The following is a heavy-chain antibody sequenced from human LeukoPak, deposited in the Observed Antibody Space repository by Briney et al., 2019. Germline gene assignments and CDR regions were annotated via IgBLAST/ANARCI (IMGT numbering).Heavy chain of an antibody. CDR3: AKGGVTDSSGYYSGYYFYMDV. J-gene: IGHJ6*03. Sequence: GGSLRLSCAASGFTFSTYGFHWVRQAPGKGPEWVTFIRYDGSKKYYGDSVKGRFTISRDNSENTLYLQMNSLGAEDTAVYYCAKGGVTDSSGYYSGYYFYMDVWGKGTTVTVSS. CDR1: GFTFSTYG. V-gene: IGHV3-30*02. CDR2: IRYDGSKK. D-gene: IGHD3-22*01.